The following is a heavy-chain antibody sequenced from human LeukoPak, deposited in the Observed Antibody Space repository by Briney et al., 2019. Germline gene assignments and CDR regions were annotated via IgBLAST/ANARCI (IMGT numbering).Heavy chain of an antibody. V-gene: IGHV3-20*04. D-gene: IGHD6-13*01. CDR2: IDWNGGNI. J-gene: IGHJ4*02. CDR1: GFTFDDYG. Sequence: GGSLRLSCAASGFTFDDYGMSWVRQAPGKGLEWVSGIDWNGGNIGYADSVKGRFTISRDNAKNSLYLQMNSLRAEDTALYYCARDLIAATGGLQFDYWGQGTLVTVSS. CDR3: ARDLIAATGGLQFDY.